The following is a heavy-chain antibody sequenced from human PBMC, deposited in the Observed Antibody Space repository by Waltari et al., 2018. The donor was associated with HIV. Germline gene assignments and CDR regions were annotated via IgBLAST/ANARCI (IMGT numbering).Heavy chain of an antibody. CDR2: VIPIFGKS. CDR1: GGTFSTYA. D-gene: IGHD2-21*01. Sequence: QALLVQSGTEVKRPGSSVKVSCQASGGTFSTYAISWVRKADGQRLEWMGGVIPIFGKSLYATNFEGRLSISADESTTTAYMELRDLKYDDSAVYFCARSTVVTPQIDKWFDPWGQGTLVTVSS. V-gene: IGHV1-69*01. J-gene: IGHJ5*02. CDR3: ARSTVVTPQIDKWFDP.